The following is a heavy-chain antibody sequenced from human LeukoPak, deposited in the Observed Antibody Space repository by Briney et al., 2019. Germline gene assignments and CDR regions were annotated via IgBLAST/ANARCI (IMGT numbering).Heavy chain of an antibody. J-gene: IGHJ3*02. CDR2: ISSNGGST. CDR1: GFTFSSYA. D-gene: IGHD1-26*01. V-gene: IGHV3-64*01. Sequence: PGGSLRLSCAASGFTFSSYAMHWVRQAPGKGLEYVSAISSNGGSTHYANSVKGRFTISRDNSKNTLYLQMGSLRAEDMAVYYCARERGSYNDAFDIWGQGTMVTVSS. CDR3: ARERGSYNDAFDI.